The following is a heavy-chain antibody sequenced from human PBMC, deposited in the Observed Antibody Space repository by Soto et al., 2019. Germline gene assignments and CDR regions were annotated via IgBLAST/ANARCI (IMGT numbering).Heavy chain of an antibody. CDR2: IGFDGTKK. J-gene: IGHJ4*02. CDR1: GFRFSGHG. D-gene: IGHD3-10*01. CDR3: AGFAGTGSDTQGRLDS. V-gene: IGHV3-30*02. Sequence: QVQLVEFGGGVVQPGGSLSLSCAASGFRFSGHGMHWVRQAPGKGLEWVTFIGFDGTKKDYIDSVKGRFTVSRDNSRNGRVLQMNSLRAGDTAVYFCAGFAGTGSDTQGRLDSWGQGSLVTVSS.